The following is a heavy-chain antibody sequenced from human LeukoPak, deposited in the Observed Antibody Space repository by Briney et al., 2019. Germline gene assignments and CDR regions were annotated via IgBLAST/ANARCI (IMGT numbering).Heavy chain of an antibody. CDR1: GFTFSSYA. D-gene: IGHD2-8*02. CDR3: AREVVLGHRHYYYGMDV. J-gene: IGHJ6*02. Sequence: GGSLRLSCAASGFTFSSYAMSWVRQAPGKGLEWVAVISYDGSNKYYADSVKGRFTISRDNSKNTLYLQMNSLRAEDTAVYYCAREVVLGHRHYYYGMDVWGQGTTVTVSS. CDR2: ISYDGSNK. V-gene: IGHV3-30-3*01.